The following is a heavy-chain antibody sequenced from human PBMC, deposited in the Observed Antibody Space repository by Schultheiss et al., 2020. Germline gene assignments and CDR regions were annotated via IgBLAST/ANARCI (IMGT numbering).Heavy chain of an antibody. D-gene: IGHD1-1*01. CDR3: ARVAGTGTVLVWFDP. CDR2: IHHSGST. J-gene: IGHJ5*02. V-gene: IGHV4-39*07. Sequence: SQTLSLTCTVSGGSISSSSYYWGWIRQPPGKGLEWIGSIHHSGSTYYKPSLKSRVTISVDTSKSQFSLRLTSVTAADTAIYYCARVAGTGTVLVWFDPWGQGTLVTVSS. CDR1: GGSISSSSYY.